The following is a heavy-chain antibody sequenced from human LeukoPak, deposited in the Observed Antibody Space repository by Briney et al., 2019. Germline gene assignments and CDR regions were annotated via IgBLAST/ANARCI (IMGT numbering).Heavy chain of an antibody. D-gene: IGHD5-18*01. J-gene: IGHJ4*02. CDR1: GFTFSGYA. V-gene: IGHV3-23*01. Sequence: GGSLRLSCAASGFTFSGYAMSWVRQAPGKGLEWVSGISGSGGSTYYADSVKGRFTISRDNSKNTLYLQVNSLRAEDTAVYYCAKAVGFSYGHFDYWGQGTLVTVSS. CDR3: AKAVGFSYGHFDY. CDR2: ISGSGGST.